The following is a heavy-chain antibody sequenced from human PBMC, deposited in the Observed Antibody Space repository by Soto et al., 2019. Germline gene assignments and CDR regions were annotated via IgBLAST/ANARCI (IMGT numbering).Heavy chain of an antibody. CDR2: ISYDGSNK. J-gene: IGHJ5*02. D-gene: IGHD6-19*01. Sequence: QVQLVESGGGVVQPGRSLRLSCAASEFTFSSYGMHWVRQAPGKGLEWVAVISYDGSNKYYADSVKGRFTISRDNSKNTLYLQMNSLRAEDTAVYYCAKDKAQWLRGGNWFDPWGQGTLVTVSS. CDR1: EFTFSSYG. V-gene: IGHV3-30*18. CDR3: AKDKAQWLRGGNWFDP.